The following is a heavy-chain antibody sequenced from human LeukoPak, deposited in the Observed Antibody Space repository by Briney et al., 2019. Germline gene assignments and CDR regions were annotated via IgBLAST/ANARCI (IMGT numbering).Heavy chain of an antibody. V-gene: IGHV3-74*01. Sequence: SGGSLRLSCAASGFTFSSYWMHWVRHAPGKGLVWVSRINSDGSSTSYADSVKGRFTISRDNAKNTLYLQMNSLRAEDTAVYYCARGALRLGWFDPWGQGTLVTVSS. CDR2: INSDGSST. CDR3: ARGALRLGWFDP. D-gene: IGHD3-16*01. J-gene: IGHJ5*02. CDR1: GFTFSSYW.